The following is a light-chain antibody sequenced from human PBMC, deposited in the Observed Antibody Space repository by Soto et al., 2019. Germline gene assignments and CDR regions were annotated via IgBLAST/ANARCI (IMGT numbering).Light chain of an antibody. J-gene: IGKJ5*01. Sequence: EIVLTQSPGTLSLYPGERATLSCRASQSGTNTYLAWYQQKPGQPPRLLIYGASSRAAGIPERFSGSGSGTDFTLTITRLEPEDFAVYFCQQYSGSLITFGQGTRLEIK. CDR1: QSGTNTY. CDR2: GAS. V-gene: IGKV3-20*01. CDR3: QQYSGSLIT.